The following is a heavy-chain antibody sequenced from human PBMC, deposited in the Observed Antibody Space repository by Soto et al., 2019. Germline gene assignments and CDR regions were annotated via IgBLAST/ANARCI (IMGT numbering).Heavy chain of an antibody. D-gene: IGHD4-17*01. CDR3: ARDRGLRLDFAH. CDR1: GGSINSDGYY. J-gene: IGHJ4*02. V-gene: IGHV4-31*03. CDR2: IYYSGTT. Sequence: QVQLQESGPGLVKPSQTLSLTCTVSGGSINSDGYYWSWSRQHPGKGLEFIGYIYYSGTTYYNPPLRGRVSISIDTSKNQFSMKLSSVTAADTAVYYCARDRGLRLDFAHWGQGTLATVSS.